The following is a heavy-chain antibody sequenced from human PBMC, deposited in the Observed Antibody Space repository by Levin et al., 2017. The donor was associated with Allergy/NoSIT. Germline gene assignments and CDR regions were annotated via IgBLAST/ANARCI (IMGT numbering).Heavy chain of an antibody. V-gene: IGHV4-34*01. CDR3: ARGERYYGSGSYPLIY. J-gene: IGHJ4*02. Sequence: SETLSLTCAVYGGSFSGYYWSWIRQPPGKGLEWIGEINHSGSTNYNPSLKSRVTISVDTSKNQFSLKLSSVTAADTAVYYWARGERYYGSGSYPLIYWGQGTLVTVSS. D-gene: IGHD3-10*01. CDR1: GGSFSGYY. CDR2: INHSGST.